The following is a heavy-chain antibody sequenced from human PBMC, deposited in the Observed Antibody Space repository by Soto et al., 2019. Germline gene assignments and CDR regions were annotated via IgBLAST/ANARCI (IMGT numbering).Heavy chain of an antibody. D-gene: IGHD3-16*01. CDR3: AREGGESSDGLYYFDS. CDR2: IYYSGNT. V-gene: IGHV4-30-4*01. Sequence: TLSLTCTVSGGSTSSDNYWSWIRQPPGKGLEWIGHIYYSGNTDYNPSLKSRLAISIDTSKNQFSLKLSSVSAADTAVYFCAREGGESSDGLYYFDSWGQGSLVTVSS. J-gene: IGHJ4*02. CDR1: GGSTSSDNY.